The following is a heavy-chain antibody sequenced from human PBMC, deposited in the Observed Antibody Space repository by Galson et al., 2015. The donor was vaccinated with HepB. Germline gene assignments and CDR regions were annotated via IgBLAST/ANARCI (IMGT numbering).Heavy chain of an antibody. Sequence: SLRLSCAASGFTFSSYGMHWVRQAPGKGLEWVAVIWYDGSNKYYADSVKGRFTISRDNSKNTLYLQMNSLRAEDTAVYYCARVHADSGSYSGLDYWGQGTLVTVSS. V-gene: IGHV3-33*08. J-gene: IGHJ4*02. CDR1: GFTFSSYG. CDR2: IWYDGSNK. CDR3: ARVHADSGSYSGLDY. D-gene: IGHD1-26*01.